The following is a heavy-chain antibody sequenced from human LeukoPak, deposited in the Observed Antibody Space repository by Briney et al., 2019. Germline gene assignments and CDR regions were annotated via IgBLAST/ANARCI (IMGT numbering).Heavy chain of an antibody. V-gene: IGHV4-34*01. D-gene: IGHD3-10*01. CDR1: GGSFSGYY. CDR2: INHSGST. J-gene: IGHJ4*02. CDR3: ARNPPYGSGSYYSNFDY. Sequence: SETLSLTCAVYGGSFSGYYWGWIRQPPGKGLEWIGEINHSGSTNYNPSLKSRVTISVDTSKNQFSLKLSSVTAADTAVYYCARNPPYGSGSYYSNFDYWGQGTLVTVSS.